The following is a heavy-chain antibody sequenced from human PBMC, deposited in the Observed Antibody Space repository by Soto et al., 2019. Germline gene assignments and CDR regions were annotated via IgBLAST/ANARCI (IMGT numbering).Heavy chain of an antibody. D-gene: IGHD6-6*01. CDR2: VYWDDDK. CDR1: GFSLSTSDVG. Sequence: SGPTLVNPTQTLTLTCTFSGFSLSTSDVGVGWIRQPPGKALEWLAIVYWDDDKRYSPSLKSRLTITKDTSKNQVVLTVTNMDPVDTATYYCAHSKYSRSSFDYWGQGTLVTVSS. J-gene: IGHJ4*02. V-gene: IGHV2-5*02. CDR3: AHSKYSRSSFDY.